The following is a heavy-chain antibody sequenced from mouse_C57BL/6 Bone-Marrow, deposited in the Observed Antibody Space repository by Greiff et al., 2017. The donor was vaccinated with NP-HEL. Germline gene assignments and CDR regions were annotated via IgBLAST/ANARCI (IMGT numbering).Heavy chain of an antibody. Sequence: EVKLVESGGDLVKPGGSLKLSCAASGFTFSSYGMSWVRQTPDKRLEWVATISSGGSYTYYPDSVKGRFTISRDNAKNTRYLQMSSLKSEDTAMYYCARLITTVVATGYFDVWGTGTTVTVSS. D-gene: IGHD1-1*01. CDR3: ARLITTVVATGYFDV. J-gene: IGHJ1*03. V-gene: IGHV5-6*01. CDR2: ISSGGSYT. CDR1: GFTFSSYG.